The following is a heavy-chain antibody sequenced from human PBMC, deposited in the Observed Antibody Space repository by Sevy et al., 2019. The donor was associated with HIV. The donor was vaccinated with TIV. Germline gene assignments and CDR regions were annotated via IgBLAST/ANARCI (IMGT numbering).Heavy chain of an antibody. J-gene: IGHJ3*02. Sequence: SETLSLTCAVSGYSVSSGYYWGWLRQPPGKGLEWIGSIDHSGSTYYNPSLKSRVTISGDTSRNQFSLKLSSVTAADTAGYYCAGFGRLLIISGDAFEIWGQGTMVTVSS. V-gene: IGHV4-38-2*01. CDR2: IDHSGST. CDR1: GYSVSSGYY. D-gene: IGHD3-9*01. CDR3: AGFGRLLIISGDAFEI.